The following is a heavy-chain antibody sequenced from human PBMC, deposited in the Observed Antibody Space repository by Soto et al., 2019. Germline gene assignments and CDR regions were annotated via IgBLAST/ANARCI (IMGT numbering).Heavy chain of an antibody. CDR3: ARESSSSRIDY. J-gene: IGHJ4*02. CDR1: GGSISSGGYY. Sequence: QVQLQESGPGLVKPSQTLSLTCTVSGGSISSGGYYWRWIRQHPGKGLEWIGYIYYSGSTYYNPSLESRVTISVDTSKNQFSLKLSSVTAADTAVYYCARESSSSRIDYWGQGTLVTVSS. CDR2: IYYSGST. D-gene: IGHD6-6*01. V-gene: IGHV4-31*03.